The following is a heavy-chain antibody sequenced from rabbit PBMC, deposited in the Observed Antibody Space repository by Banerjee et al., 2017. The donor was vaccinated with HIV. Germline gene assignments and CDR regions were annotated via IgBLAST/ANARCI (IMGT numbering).Heavy chain of an antibody. J-gene: IGHJ4*01. V-gene: IGHV1S40*01. CDR2: IYGGSSGST. CDR1: GFSFSSGYD. Sequence: QSLEESGGDLVKPGASLTLTCEASGFSFSSGYDMCWVRQAPGKGLEWIACIYGGSSGSTHYASWAKGRFTISKTSSTTVTLQMTSLTDADTATYFCAREGGLWGQGTLVTVS. CDR3: AREGGL.